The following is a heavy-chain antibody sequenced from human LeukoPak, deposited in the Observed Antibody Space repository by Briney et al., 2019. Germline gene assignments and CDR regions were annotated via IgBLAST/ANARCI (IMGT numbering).Heavy chain of an antibody. CDR1: GFTFSDYY. D-gene: IGHD2-15*01. V-gene: IGHV3-11*01. CDR3: ARARCSGGSCYLGY. J-gene: IGHJ4*02. CDR2: ISSSGSTI. Sequence: AGGSLRLSYAASGFTFSDYYMSWIRQAPGKGLEWVSYISSSGSTIYYADSVKGRFTISRDNAKNSLYLQMNSLRAEDTAVYYCARARCSGGSCYLGYWGQGTLVTVSS.